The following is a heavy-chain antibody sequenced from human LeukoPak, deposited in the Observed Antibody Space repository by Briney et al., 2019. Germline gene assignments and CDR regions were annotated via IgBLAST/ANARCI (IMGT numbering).Heavy chain of an antibody. Sequence: SETLSLTCAVYGGSFSGYYWSWIRQPPGKGLEWIGSIYYSGSTYYNPSLKSRVTISVDTSKNQFSLKLSSVTAADTAVYYCARVPTHYDFWSGYYGYDAFDIWGQGTMVTVSS. V-gene: IGHV4-34*01. CDR1: GGSFSGYY. J-gene: IGHJ3*02. CDR2: IYYSGST. D-gene: IGHD3-3*01. CDR3: ARVPTHYDFWSGYYGYDAFDI.